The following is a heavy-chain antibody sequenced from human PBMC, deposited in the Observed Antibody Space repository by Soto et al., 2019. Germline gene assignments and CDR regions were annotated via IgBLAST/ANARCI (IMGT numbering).Heavy chain of an antibody. CDR2: IWYDGSNK. V-gene: IGHV3-33*01. CDR3: ARSMTTVVGNDY. J-gene: IGHJ4*02. CDR1: GFTFSSYG. Sequence: QVQLVESGGGVVQPGRSLRLSCAASGFTFSSYGMHWVRQAPGKGLEWVAVIWYDGSNKYYADSVKGRFTISRDNSKNTLYLQMNSLRAEDMAVYYCARSMTTVVGNDYWGQGTLVTVSS. D-gene: IGHD4-17*01.